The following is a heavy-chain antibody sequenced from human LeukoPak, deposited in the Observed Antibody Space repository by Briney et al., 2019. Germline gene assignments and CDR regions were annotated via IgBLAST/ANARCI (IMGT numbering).Heavy chain of an antibody. D-gene: IGHD3-16*01. CDR1: GFTFSNYW. Sequence: GGSLRLSCAASGFTFSNYWMNWVRQAPGKGLEWVAYIKPDGGAKYYVDSVTGRFTVSRDNAKNSLYLQMNSLRAEDTALYYCARDGARGGDFDHWGQGTLVTVSS. V-gene: IGHV3-7*03. CDR3: ARDGARGGDFDH. J-gene: IGHJ4*02. CDR2: IKPDGGAK.